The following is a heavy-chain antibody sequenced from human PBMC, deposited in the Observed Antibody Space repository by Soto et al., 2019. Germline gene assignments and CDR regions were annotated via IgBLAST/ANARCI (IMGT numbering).Heavy chain of an antibody. Sequence: SLRLSCASSVFSFDDYAMHCVRQFPGKCLEWVSSISWDSVYITYADSVKGRFTISRDNAQNSLYLQMDSLRGEDTAVYFCGKDLNGAPNYHGMEFWGQGTTVSVSS. CDR2: ISWDSVYI. V-gene: IGHV3-9*01. CDR1: VFSFDDYA. D-gene: IGHD7-27*01. J-gene: IGHJ6*01. CDR3: GKDLNGAPNYHGMEF.